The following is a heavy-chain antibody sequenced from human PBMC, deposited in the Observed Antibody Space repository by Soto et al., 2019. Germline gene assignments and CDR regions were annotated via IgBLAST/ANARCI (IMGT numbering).Heavy chain of an antibody. CDR2: INSDGSST. J-gene: IGHJ2*01. CDR3: ARAGPYCTNGVCYRGWYFDL. Sequence: GVLRLSCAASGFTFSSYWMHWVRQAPGKGLVWVSRINSDGSSTSYADTVKGRFTISRDNAKNTLYLQMNSLRAEDTAVYYCARAGPYCTNGVCYRGWYFDLWGRGTLVTVSS. V-gene: IGHV3-74*01. D-gene: IGHD2-8*01. CDR1: GFTFSSYW.